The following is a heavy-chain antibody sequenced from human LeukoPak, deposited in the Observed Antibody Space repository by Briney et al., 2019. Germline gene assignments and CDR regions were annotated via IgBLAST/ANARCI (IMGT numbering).Heavy chain of an antibody. V-gene: IGHV1-46*01. Sequence: ASVKVSCKASGYTFTSYYMHWVRQAPGQGLEWMGIINPSGGSTSYAQKFQGRVTMTRDTSTSTVYMELSSLRSEDTAVYYCARDKSSLDFWSGYYIDHWGQGTLVTVSS. CDR3: ARDKSSLDFWSGYYIDH. CDR2: INPSGGST. J-gene: IGHJ4*02. CDR1: GYTFTSYY. D-gene: IGHD3-3*01.